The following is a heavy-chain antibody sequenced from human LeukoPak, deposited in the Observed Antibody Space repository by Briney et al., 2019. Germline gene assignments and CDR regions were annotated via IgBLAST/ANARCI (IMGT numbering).Heavy chain of an antibody. D-gene: IGHD3-10*01. CDR2: IWNDGSNK. Sequence: GGSLRLSCVASGFMFSVYGMHRVRQAPGKGLEWVAVIWNDGSNKYYADSVKGRFTISRDNSKNTLYLQMNSLRAEDTAVYSCARASGPFDYWGQGTLVTVSS. CDR1: GFMFSVYG. CDR3: ARASGPFDY. J-gene: IGHJ4*02. V-gene: IGHV3-33*01.